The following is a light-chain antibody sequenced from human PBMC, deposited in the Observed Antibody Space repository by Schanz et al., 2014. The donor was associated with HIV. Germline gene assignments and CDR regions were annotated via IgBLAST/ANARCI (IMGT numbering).Light chain of an antibody. CDR1: SNDVGGYNF. J-gene: IGLJ2*01. CDR2: DVS. CDR3: VSWDGSLNGLL. Sequence: QSALTQPASVSGSPGQSITISCTGTSNDVGGYNFVSWYQQHPGKAPKLIIYDVSNRPSGVSNRFSGSKSGNTASLTVSGLQAEDEADYYCVSWDGSLNGLLFGGGTKLTVL. V-gene: IGLV2-14*03.